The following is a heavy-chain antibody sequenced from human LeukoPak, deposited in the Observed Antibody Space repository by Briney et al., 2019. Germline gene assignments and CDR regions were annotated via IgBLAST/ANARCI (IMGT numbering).Heavy chain of an antibody. CDR3: AKTGRGSRFYYYGMDV. Sequence: PGGSLRLSCAASGFTFSSYSMNWVRQAPGKGLEWVSYISSSSSTIYYADSVKGRFTISRDNAKNSLYLQMNSLRAEDTAVYYCAKTGRGSRFYYYGMDVWGQGTTVTVSS. CDR2: ISSSSSTI. V-gene: IGHV3-48*04. CDR1: GFTFSSYS. D-gene: IGHD3-10*01. J-gene: IGHJ6*02.